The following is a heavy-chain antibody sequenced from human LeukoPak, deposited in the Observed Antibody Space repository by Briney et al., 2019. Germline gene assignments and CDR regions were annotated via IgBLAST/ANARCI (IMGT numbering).Heavy chain of an antibody. J-gene: IGHJ6*03. CDR3: AKITMVRDYYMDV. CDR1: GFTFSSYG. CDR2: ISGSGGST. D-gene: IGHD3-10*01. V-gene: IGHV3-23*01. Sequence: GGSLRLSCAASGFTFSSYGMSWVRQAPGKGLEWVSAISGSGGSTYYADSVKGRFTISRDNSKNTLYLQMNSLRAEDTAVYYCAKITMVRDYYMDVWGKGTTVTISS.